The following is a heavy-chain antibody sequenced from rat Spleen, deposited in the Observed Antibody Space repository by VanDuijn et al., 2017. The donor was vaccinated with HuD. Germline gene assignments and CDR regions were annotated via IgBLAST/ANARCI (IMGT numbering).Heavy chain of an antibody. CDR2: ITNTGDNT. D-gene: IGHD1-10*01. CDR3: TRDRQTTTADY. Sequence: EVQLVESGGGLVQPGRSLKLSCVASGFTFNNYWMTWIRQAPGKGLEWVASITNTGDNTYYPDSVKGRFTISRDNAKSSLYLQMNSLRSEDTATYYCTRDRQTTTADYWGQGVMVTVSS. V-gene: IGHV5-31*01. J-gene: IGHJ2*01. CDR1: GFTFNNYW.